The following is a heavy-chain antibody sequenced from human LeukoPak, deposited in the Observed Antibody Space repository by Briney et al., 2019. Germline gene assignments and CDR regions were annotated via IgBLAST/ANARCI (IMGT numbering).Heavy chain of an antibody. CDR1: GYTFTSCG. CDR2: ISAYNGNT. Sequence: ASVKVSCKASGYTFTSCGISWVRQAPGQGLEWMGWISAYNGNTNYAQKLQGRVTMTTDTSTSTAYMELRSLRSDDTAVYYCARQGLARAYYYGMDVWGQGTTVTVSS. J-gene: IGHJ6*02. CDR3: ARQGLARAYYYGMDV. V-gene: IGHV1-18*01.